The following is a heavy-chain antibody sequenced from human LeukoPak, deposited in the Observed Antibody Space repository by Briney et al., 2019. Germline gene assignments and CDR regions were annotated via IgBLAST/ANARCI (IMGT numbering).Heavy chain of an antibody. V-gene: IGHV3-9*01. D-gene: IGHD3-22*01. CDR2: ITWNSGTI. Sequence: GGSLRLSCAASGFTFDDYAMHWVRQAPAKGLEWVSGITWNSGTIGYADSVKGRFTISRDNAKNSLYLQMNRLRAEDTALYHCAKSRRGSGYFAFDIWGQGTVVTVSS. CDR1: GFTFDDYA. J-gene: IGHJ3*02. CDR3: AKSRRGSGYFAFDI.